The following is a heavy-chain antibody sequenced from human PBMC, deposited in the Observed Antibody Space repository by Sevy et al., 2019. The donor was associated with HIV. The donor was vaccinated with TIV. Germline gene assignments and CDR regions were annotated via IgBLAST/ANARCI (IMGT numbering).Heavy chain of an antibody. J-gene: IGHJ6*02. CDR2: VSWNSGAI. CDR3: AKDINRGCDSINCYTYYYYYYGLDA. Sequence: SLKISCATSGFAFGDYAMHWVREAPGKGLEWVAGVSWNSGAIDYAASVKGRFTISRDHAKSSLYLQMNSLRAEDTALYYCAKDINRGCDSINCYTYYYYYYGLDAWGQGTTVTVSS. V-gene: IGHV3-9*01. D-gene: IGHD2-2*02. CDR1: GFAFGDYA.